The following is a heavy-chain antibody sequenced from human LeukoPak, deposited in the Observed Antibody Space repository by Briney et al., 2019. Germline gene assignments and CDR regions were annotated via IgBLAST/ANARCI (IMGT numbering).Heavy chain of an antibody. V-gene: IGHV3-48*01. CDR3: ARDYKYAFDN. CDR2: IGISSGNT. J-gene: IGHJ4*02. D-gene: IGHD5-24*01. Sequence: PGGSLRLSCAASGFRFSDYSMNWVRQAPGNGLEWISYIGISSGNTNYADSVKGRFTISGDKAKNSLYLQMNSLRVEDTAVYYCARDYKYAFDNWGQGALVTVSS. CDR1: GFRFSDYS.